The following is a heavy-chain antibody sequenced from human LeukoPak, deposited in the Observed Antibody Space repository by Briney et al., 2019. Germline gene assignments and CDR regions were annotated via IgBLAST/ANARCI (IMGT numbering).Heavy chain of an antibody. CDR2: IKEDGSEK. CDR3: ARDSSGYQ. Sequence: GGSLRLSCAASGFTFSTYWMSWVRQAPGEGLEGVANIKEDGSEKYYGDSVKGRFTISRDNAKNSLYLQMNSPRAEDTAVYYCARDSSGYQWGQGTLVNVSS. J-gene: IGHJ4*02. D-gene: IGHD3-22*01. CDR1: GFTFSTYW. V-gene: IGHV3-7*01.